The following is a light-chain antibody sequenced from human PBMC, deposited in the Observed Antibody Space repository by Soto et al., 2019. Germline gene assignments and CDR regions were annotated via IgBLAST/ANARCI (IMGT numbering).Light chain of an antibody. Sequence: EIVLTQSPATLSLSPGERATLSCRASHSVDFFLAWYQQKPGQPPRLLMYDASNRATGIPARFSGSWSGTDFTLTISSLEPDDFATYYCQQYNSYFRTFGQGTKVEIK. CDR3: QQYNSYFRT. V-gene: IGKV3-11*01. CDR1: HSVDFF. J-gene: IGKJ1*01. CDR2: DAS.